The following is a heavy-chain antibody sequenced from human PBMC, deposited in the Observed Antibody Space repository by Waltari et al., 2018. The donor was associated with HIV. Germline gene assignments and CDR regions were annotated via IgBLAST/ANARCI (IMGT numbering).Heavy chain of an antibody. CDR1: GFTFSDYW. J-gene: IGHJ4*02. Sequence: EVQLVESGGGLVQPGGSLRLSCAASGFTFSDYWLSWVRQAPGRGRERVANKKQEGREKYYVDSGKGRFTISRNNAKNSLYLQMNSLRAEDTAVYYCARDLSIAAAGADYWGQGTLVTVSS. CDR2: KKQEGREK. D-gene: IGHD6-13*01. CDR3: ARDLSIAAAGADY. V-gene: IGHV3-7*01.